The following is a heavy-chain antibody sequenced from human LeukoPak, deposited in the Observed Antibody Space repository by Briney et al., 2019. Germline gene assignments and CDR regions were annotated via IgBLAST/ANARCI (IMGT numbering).Heavy chain of an antibody. D-gene: IGHD6-19*01. Sequence: GGSLRLSCAASGFTFSSYGMHWVRQSPGKGLEWVSFIGTSSTYIYYADSVKGRFTISRDNAKNSLYLQMSSLRAEDTAVYYCARDRGQWLIDYWGQGTLVTVSS. CDR2: IGTSSTYI. V-gene: IGHV3-21*01. CDR1: GFTFSSYG. J-gene: IGHJ4*02. CDR3: ARDRGQWLIDY.